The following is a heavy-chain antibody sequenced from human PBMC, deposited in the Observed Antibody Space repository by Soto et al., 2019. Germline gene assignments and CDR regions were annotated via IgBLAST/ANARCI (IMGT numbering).Heavy chain of an antibody. Sequence: ASVKVSCKASGYTFTNYYMHWVRQAPGQGLEWMGGIIPIFGTANYAQKFQGRVTITADESTSTAYMELSSLRPEDTAVYYCARGYSYGWNAFDIWGQGTMVTVSS. J-gene: IGHJ3*02. CDR1: GYTFTNYY. CDR3: ARGYSYGWNAFDI. V-gene: IGHV1-69*13. D-gene: IGHD5-18*01. CDR2: IIPIFGTA.